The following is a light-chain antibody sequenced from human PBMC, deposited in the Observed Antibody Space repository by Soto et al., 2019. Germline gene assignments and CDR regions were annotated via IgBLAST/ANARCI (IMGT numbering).Light chain of an antibody. CDR2: AAF. J-gene: IGKJ3*01. V-gene: IGKV3-20*01. Sequence: EIVFTQSPSTLSLSPVGRASLSCSAIQNVTSTYLAWYQQRPGQPPRLLIYAAFSRATGVPDRFSASGSGTEFTLTITRLEPEDFAVYYCHYHDSSPEFAFGPGTKVDIK. CDR1: QNVTSTY. CDR3: HYHDSSPEFA.